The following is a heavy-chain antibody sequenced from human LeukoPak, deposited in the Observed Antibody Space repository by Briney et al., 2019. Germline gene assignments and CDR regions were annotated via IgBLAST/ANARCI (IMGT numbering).Heavy chain of an antibody. CDR2: IYYSGST. D-gene: IGHD3-10*01. Sequence: SETLSLTCTVSGGSISSSSYYWGWIRQPPGKGLEWIGSIYYSGSTYYNPSLKSRVTISVDTSKNQFSLKLSSVTAADTAVYYCARTYGSGSYDLQPAEYFQHWGQGTLVTVPS. V-gene: IGHV4-39*01. J-gene: IGHJ1*01. CDR3: ARTYGSGSYDLQPAEYFQH. CDR1: GGSISSSSYY.